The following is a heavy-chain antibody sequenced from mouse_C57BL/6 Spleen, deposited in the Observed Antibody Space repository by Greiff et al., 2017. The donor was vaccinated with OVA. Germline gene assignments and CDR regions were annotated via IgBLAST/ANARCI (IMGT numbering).Heavy chain of an antibody. CDR2: ISSGSSTI. CDR1: GFTFSDYG. D-gene: IGHD1-1*01. V-gene: IGHV5-17*01. J-gene: IGHJ2*01. Sequence: EVKVVESGGGLVKPGGSLKLSCAASGFTFSDYGMHWVRQAPEKGLEWVAYISSGSSTIYYADTVKGRFTISRDNAKNTLFLQMTSLRYEDTAMYYCARGDYYGSSLFDYWGQGTTLTVSS. CDR3: ARGDYYGSSLFDY.